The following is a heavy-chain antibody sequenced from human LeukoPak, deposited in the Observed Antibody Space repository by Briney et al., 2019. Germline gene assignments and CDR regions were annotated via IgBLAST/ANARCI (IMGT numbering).Heavy chain of an antibody. CDR3: ARGEYYDFWSGYYIIYP. CDR2: IYYSGST. CDR1: GGSISSYY. J-gene: IGHJ5*02. Sequence: ASETLSLTCTVSGGSISSYYWSWIRQPPGKGLEWIGYIYYSGSTNYNPSLKSRVTISVDTSKNQFSLKLSSVTAADTAVYYCARGEYYDFWSGYYIIYPWGQGTLVTVSS. D-gene: IGHD3-3*01. V-gene: IGHV4-59*01.